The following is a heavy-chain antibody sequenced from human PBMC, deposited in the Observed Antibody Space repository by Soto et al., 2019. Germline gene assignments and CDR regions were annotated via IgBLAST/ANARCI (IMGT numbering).Heavy chain of an antibody. CDR3: ASGGATGFNY. CDR1: GGSISNSNW. J-gene: IGHJ4*02. Sequence: QVQLQESGPGLVKPSGTLSLTCTVSGGSISNSNWWSWVRQPPGKGLEWIGEIYHSGTANYSPSRKSRVTISVDRSKNQFSLRLSSVTAADTAVYYCASGGATGFNYWGQGTLATVSS. D-gene: IGHD1-26*01. CDR2: IYHSGTA. V-gene: IGHV4-4*02.